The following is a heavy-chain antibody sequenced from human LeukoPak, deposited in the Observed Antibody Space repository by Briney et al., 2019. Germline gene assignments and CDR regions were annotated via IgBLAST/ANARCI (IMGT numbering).Heavy chain of an antibody. Sequence: SETLSLTCTVSGGSISSYYWSWILQPPGKGLEWIGYIYYSGSTNYNPSLKSRVTISVDTSKNQFSLKLSSVTAADTAVYYCASLIAAVDGWYFDLWGRGTLVTVSS. CDR3: ASLIAAVDGWYFDL. CDR1: GGSISSYY. D-gene: IGHD6-13*01. J-gene: IGHJ2*01. V-gene: IGHV4-59*08. CDR2: IYYSGST.